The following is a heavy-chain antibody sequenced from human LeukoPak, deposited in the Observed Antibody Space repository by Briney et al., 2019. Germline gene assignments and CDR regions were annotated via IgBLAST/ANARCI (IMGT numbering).Heavy chain of an antibody. D-gene: IGHD1-26*01. V-gene: IGHV3-21*01. Sequence: PGGSLRLSCAASGFTFSSYSMNWVRQAPGKGLEWVSSISSSSSNIYYADSVKGRFTISRDNAKNSLYLQMNSLRDEDTAVYYCARDPYSGSYGDYYYYYMDVWGKGTTVTISS. CDR1: GFTFSSYS. CDR3: ARDPYSGSYGDYYYYYMDV. CDR2: ISSSSSNI. J-gene: IGHJ6*03.